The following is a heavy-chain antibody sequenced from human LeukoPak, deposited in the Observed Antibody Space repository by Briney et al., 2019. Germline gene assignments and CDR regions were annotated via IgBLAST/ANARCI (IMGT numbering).Heavy chain of an antibody. CDR2: ISSSGSTI. CDR1: GFTFSSYE. J-gene: IGHJ4*02. D-gene: IGHD1-26*01. Sequence: GGSLRLSCAASGFTFSSYEMNWVRQAPGKGLEWVSYISSSGSTIYYADSVKGRFTISRDNAKNSLYLQMNSLRAEDTAVYYCARATLVGAKAYYFDYWGQGTLVTVSS. V-gene: IGHV3-48*03. CDR3: ARATLVGAKAYYFDY.